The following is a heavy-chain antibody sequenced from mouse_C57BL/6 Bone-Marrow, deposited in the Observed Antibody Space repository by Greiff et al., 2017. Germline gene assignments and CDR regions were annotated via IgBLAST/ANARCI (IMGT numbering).Heavy chain of an antibody. CDR1: GYTFTSYT. D-gene: IGHD3-1*01. CDR2: INPRSGYT. J-gene: IGHJ4*01. Sequence: QVQLQQSGAELARPGASVKMSCKASGYTFTSYTMHWVKQRPGQGLEWIGYINPRSGYTKYNQKFKDKATLTADKSSSTAYMQLDGLTSDDAAVYYWATLAPYYAMDYWGQGTSVTVSS. V-gene: IGHV1-4*01. CDR3: ATLAPYYAMDY.